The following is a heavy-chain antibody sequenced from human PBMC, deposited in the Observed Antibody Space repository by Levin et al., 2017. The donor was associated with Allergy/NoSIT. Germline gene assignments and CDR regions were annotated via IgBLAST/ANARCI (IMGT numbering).Heavy chain of an antibody. Sequence: LSLTCAASGFTFSSYEMNWVRRAPGKGLEWVSYISSTGSTIYSADSVKGRFTISRDNAKNSLYLHMNSLRDEDTAVYYCARQLGNFWSGYNYFDYWGQGTLVTVSS. CDR3: ARQLGNFWSGYNYFDY. J-gene: IGHJ4*02. D-gene: IGHD3-3*01. CDR1: GFTFSSYE. V-gene: IGHV3-48*03. CDR2: ISSTGSTI.